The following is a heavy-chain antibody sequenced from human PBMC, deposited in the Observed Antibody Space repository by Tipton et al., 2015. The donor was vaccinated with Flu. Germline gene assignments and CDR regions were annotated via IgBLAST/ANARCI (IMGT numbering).Heavy chain of an antibody. J-gene: IGHJ6*02. CDR3: ARGDDILTGYYNAPPYYYYGMDV. V-gene: IGHV3-30*01. CDR1: GFTFSSYA. D-gene: IGHD3-9*01. CDR2: ISYDGSNK. Sequence: SLRLSCAASGFTFSSYAMHWVRQAPGKGLEWVAVISYDGSNKYYADSVKGRFTISRDNSKNTLYLQMNSLRAEDTAVYYCARGDDILTGYYNAPPYYYYGMDVWGQGTTVTVSS.